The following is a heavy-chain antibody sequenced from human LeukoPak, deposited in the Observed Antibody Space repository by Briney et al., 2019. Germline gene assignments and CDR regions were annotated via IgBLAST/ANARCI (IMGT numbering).Heavy chain of an antibody. CDR1: GYTFTGYY. J-gene: IGHJ4*02. CDR3: ARAVGSSGFVEY. CDR2: INPNSGGT. Sequence: ASVKVSCKASGYTFTGYYMHWVRQAPGQGLEWMGWINPNSGGTNYAQKFQGRVTMTRDTSISTAYMELSRLRSDDTAVYYCARAVGSSGFVEYWGQGTLVTVSS. D-gene: IGHD6-6*01. V-gene: IGHV1-2*02.